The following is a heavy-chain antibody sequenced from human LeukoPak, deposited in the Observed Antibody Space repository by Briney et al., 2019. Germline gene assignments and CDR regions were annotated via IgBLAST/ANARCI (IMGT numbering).Heavy chain of an antibody. Sequence: ASVKVSCKASGYTFTSYYMHWVRQAPGQGLEWMGWINPNSGGTNYAQKFQGWVTMTRDTSISTAYMELSRLRSDDTAVYYCAGLYSYGYGRNWFDPWGQGTLVTVSS. CDR3: AGLYSYGYGRNWFDP. CDR2: INPNSGGT. D-gene: IGHD5-18*01. V-gene: IGHV1-2*04. CDR1: GYTFTSYY. J-gene: IGHJ5*02.